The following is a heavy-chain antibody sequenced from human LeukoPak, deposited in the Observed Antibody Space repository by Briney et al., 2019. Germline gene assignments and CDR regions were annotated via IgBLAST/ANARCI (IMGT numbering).Heavy chain of an antibody. J-gene: IGHJ4*02. CDR2: IYYNGNT. CDR1: GGSISSSDYY. CDR3: ASHRRYTTGSEEFDY. D-gene: IGHD2/OR15-2a*01. V-gene: IGHV4-39*01. Sequence: PSETLSLNCTVSGGSISSSDYYGAWIRQPPGKGLERIGSIYYNGNTYYHPSLKSRVTISVDTSKNQFSLKLSSVTAADTAVYYCASHRRYTTGSEEFDYWGQGALVTVSS.